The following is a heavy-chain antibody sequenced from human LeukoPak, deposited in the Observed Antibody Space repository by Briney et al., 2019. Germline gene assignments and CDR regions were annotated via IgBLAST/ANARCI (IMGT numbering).Heavy chain of an antibody. D-gene: IGHD2-15*01. CDR1: GGSISSGSYH. Sequence: SETLSLTCTVSGGSISSGSYHWSWIRQPAGKGLEWIGRIYTSGSTNYNPSLKSRATISVDTSKNQFSLKLSSVTAADTAVYYCARDFLGYCSGGSCGTFDYWGQGTLVTVSS. V-gene: IGHV4-61*02. CDR2: IYTSGST. CDR3: ARDFLGYCSGGSCGTFDY. J-gene: IGHJ4*02.